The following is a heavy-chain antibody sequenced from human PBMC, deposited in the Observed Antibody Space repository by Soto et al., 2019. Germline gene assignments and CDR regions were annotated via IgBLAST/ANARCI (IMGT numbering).Heavy chain of an antibody. CDR2: IYYSGST. CDR3: ARVGSNYFASGSYLPYYMDV. V-gene: IGHV4-39*02. CDR1: GGSISSSNYY. J-gene: IGHJ6*03. D-gene: IGHD3-10*01. Sequence: EILSLTCTVSGGSISSSNYYWGWIRQPPGKGLEWIGSIYYSGSTYYNPSLKSRVTISVDTSKNHFSLKLSSVTAADTAVYYCARVGSNYFASGSYLPYYMDVWGRGTTVTVSS.